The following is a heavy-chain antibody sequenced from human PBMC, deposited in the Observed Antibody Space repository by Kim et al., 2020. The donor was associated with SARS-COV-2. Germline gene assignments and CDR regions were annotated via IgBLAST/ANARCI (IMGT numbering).Heavy chain of an antibody. CDR1: GFTFSDYY. V-gene: IGHV3-11*01. CDR2: ISSSGSTI. Sequence: GGSLRLSCAASGFTFSDYYMSWIRQAPGKGLEWVSYISSSGSTIYYAESVKGRFTISRDNAKNSLYLQMNSLRAEDTAVYYCARDAYYYDSSGYYSSGDYFDYWGQGSLVTVSS. CDR3: ARDAYYYDSSGYYSSGDYFDY. D-gene: IGHD3-22*01. J-gene: IGHJ4*02.